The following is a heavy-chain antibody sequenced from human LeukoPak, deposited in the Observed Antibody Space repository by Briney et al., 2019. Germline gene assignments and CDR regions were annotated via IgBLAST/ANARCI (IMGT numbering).Heavy chain of an antibody. CDR2: INPGGSHI. D-gene: IGHD4-11*01. Sequence: GESLKTSCKGSGYSFTTYWIVWVRQMPGKGLEYMGIINPGGSHIFYSPSFQGQVTISVDRSISTAYLQWNSLRASDTAMYYCARKNPTALRNNWFETWGQGTLVTVST. CDR3: ARKNPTALRNNWFET. CDR1: GYSFTTYW. V-gene: IGHV5-51*01. J-gene: IGHJ5*02.